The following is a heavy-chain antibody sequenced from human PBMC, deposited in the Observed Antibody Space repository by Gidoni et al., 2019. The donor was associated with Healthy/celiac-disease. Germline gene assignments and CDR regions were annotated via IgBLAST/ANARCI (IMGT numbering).Heavy chain of an antibody. CDR3: AWIGMGFGGYDDY. Sequence: QVQLVPSGAEVKKPGSSVKVSCKASGGPFSSYAISWVLQAPGQGLEWMGGIIPIFGTANYAQNFQGRGTITAYKSTSTADMELSRLRSEDTAVYYCAWIGMGFGGYDDYWGQGTLVTVSS. CDR2: IIPIFGTA. J-gene: IGHJ4*02. CDR1: GGPFSSYA. V-gene: IGHV1-69*06. D-gene: IGHD5-12*01.